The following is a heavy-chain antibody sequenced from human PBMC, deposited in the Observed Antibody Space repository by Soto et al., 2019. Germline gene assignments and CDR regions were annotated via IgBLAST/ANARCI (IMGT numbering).Heavy chain of an antibody. J-gene: IGHJ4*02. CDR1: GFTFSSYW. CDR3: XXXXXXXXXXNGYXGRH. V-gene: IGHV3-74*01. CDR2: IKTDGSGT. Sequence: EVQLVESGGGLVQPGGSLRLSCAASGFTFSSYWMHWVRQAPGKGLVWVSRIKTDGSGTYYADSVKGRLTISRDNAKXXXXXXXXXXXXXXXXXXXXXXXXXXXXXXNGYXGRHWGPGTLVTVSS. D-gene: IGHD5-18*01.